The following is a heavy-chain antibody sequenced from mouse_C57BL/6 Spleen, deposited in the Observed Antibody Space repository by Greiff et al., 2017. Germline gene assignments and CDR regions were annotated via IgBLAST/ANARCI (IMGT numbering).Heavy chain of an antibody. CDR2: ISYDGSN. J-gene: IGHJ1*03. D-gene: IGHD4-1*01. CDR1: GYSITSGYY. Sequence: VQLQQSGPGLVKPSQSLSLTCSVTGYSITSGYYWNWIRQFPGNKLEWMGYISYDGSNNYNPSLKNRISITRDTSKNQFFLKLNSVTTEDTATYYCARDDWDEGWYFDVWGTGTTVTVSS. CDR3: ARDDWDEGWYFDV. V-gene: IGHV3-6*01.